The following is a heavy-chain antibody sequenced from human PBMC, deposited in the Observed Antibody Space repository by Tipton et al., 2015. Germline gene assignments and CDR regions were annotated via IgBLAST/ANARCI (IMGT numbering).Heavy chain of an antibody. D-gene: IGHD3-9*01. CDR2: FSDTSEAT. Sequence: SLRLSCAASGFDFGDYAMTWVRQAPGKGLEWISGFSDTSEATFYADSVKGRFTITRDTSKNMFYLQMTSLRAEDTAIYYCAKVFMTGRSYFDSWGQGTLVTVSS. V-gene: IGHV3-23*05. CDR1: GFDFGDYA. CDR3: AKVFMTGRSYFDS. J-gene: IGHJ4*02.